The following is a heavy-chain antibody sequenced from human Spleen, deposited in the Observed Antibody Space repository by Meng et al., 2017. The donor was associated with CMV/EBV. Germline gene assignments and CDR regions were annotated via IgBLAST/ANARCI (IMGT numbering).Heavy chain of an antibody. Sequence: GESLKISCASSGFTFDDYAMHWLRQAPGKGLEWVSLISCDGGSTYYADSVKGRFTISRDNSKNSLYLQMNSLRAEDTALYYCAKGGRYSSWYFDYWGQGTLVTVSS. CDR3: AKGGRYSSWYFDY. CDR1: GFTFDDYA. V-gene: IGHV3-43D*03. CDR2: ISCDGGST. J-gene: IGHJ4*02. D-gene: IGHD6-13*01.